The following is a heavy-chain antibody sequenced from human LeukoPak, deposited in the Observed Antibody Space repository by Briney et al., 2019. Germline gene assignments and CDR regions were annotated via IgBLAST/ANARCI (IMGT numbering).Heavy chain of an antibody. CDR2: IIPILDIT. CDR3: AGPPKTISDTVWPDY. J-gene: IGHJ4*02. CDR1: GGSFSSYS. V-gene: IGHV1-69*02. Sequence: ASVKVSCKASGGSFSSYSITWVRQAPGQGLEWMGRIIPILDITNYAQKFQGRLTIIADKSTSTAYMELTNLRFEDTAVYYCAGPPKTISDTVWPDYWGQGTLVTVSS. D-gene: IGHD2-8*01.